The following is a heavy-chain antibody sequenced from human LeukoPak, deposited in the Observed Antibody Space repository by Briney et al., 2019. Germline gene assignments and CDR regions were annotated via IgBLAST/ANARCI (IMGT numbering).Heavy chain of an antibody. CDR3: AREHPNCSGGSCSDY. D-gene: IGHD2-15*01. Sequence: ASVKVSCKASGYTFTSYGISWVRQAPGQGLEWMGWISAYNGNTNYAQKLQGRVTMTTDTSTSTAYMELRSLRSDDTAVYYCAREHPNCSGGSCSDYWGQGTLVTVSS. V-gene: IGHV1-18*01. J-gene: IGHJ4*02. CDR2: ISAYNGNT. CDR1: GYTFTSYG.